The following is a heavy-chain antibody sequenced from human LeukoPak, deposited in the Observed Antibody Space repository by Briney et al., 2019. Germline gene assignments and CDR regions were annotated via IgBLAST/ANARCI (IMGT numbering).Heavy chain of an antibody. Sequence: SETLSLTCTVSGGSISSYYWSWIRQPPGKGLEWIGYIYYTGSTSYSPSLRSRVTISVDTSENQFSLKLSSVTAADTAVYYCARQGYGTDTDYWGQGTLVTVSS. V-gene: IGHV4-59*08. D-gene: IGHD5-12*01. CDR1: GGSISSYY. CDR2: IYYTGST. J-gene: IGHJ4*02. CDR3: ARQGYGTDTDY.